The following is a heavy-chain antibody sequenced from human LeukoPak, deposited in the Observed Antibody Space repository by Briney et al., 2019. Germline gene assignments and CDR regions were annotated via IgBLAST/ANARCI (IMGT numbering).Heavy chain of an antibody. CDR1: GFTVSSNY. Sequence: GGSLRLSCAASGFTVSSNYMSWVRQAPGKGLEWVSVIYSGGSTYYADSVKGRFTISRDNSKNTLYLQMNSLRAEDTAVYYCERWVAAAGKSYYYYYYYMDVWGKGTTVTVSS. CDR3: ERWVAAAGKSYYYYYYYMDV. J-gene: IGHJ6*03. D-gene: IGHD6-13*01. CDR2: IYSGGST. V-gene: IGHV3-53*01.